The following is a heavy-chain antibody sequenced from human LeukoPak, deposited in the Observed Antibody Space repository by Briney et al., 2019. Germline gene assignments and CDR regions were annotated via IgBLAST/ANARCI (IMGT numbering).Heavy chain of an antibody. V-gene: IGHV1-69*13. Sequence: SVKVSCKASGGTFSSYAISWVRQAPGQGLEWMGGIIPVFGTANYAQKFQGRVTITADESTSTAYMELSSLRSEDMAVYYCARGFRDSSGRKPDYWGQGTLVTVSS. CDR1: GGTFSSYA. D-gene: IGHD3-22*01. J-gene: IGHJ4*02. CDR2: IIPVFGTA. CDR3: ARGFRDSSGRKPDY.